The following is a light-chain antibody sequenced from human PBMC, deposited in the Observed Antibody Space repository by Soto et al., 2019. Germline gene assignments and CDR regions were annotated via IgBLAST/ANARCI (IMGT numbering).Light chain of an antibody. J-gene: IGKJ5*01. CDR3: QQYNNWPPIT. Sequence: EIVMTQSPATLSVSPGERVTLSCRASQSVSSNLAWYQQKPGQAPRLLIYGASTRASGVPARFGGSGSGTEFTLTITSLQSEDSAVYYCQQYNNWPPITFGQGKRLEIK. V-gene: IGKV3-15*01. CDR2: GAS. CDR1: QSVSSN.